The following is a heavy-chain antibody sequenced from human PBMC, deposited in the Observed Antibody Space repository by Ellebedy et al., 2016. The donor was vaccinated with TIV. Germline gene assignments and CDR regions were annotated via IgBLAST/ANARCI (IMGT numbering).Heavy chain of an antibody. CDR3: ARKMTTVTTDYFDY. D-gene: IGHD4-17*01. V-gene: IGHV3-33*01. CDR2: IWYDGSNK. CDR1: GFTFSSYG. Sequence: GGSLRFSXAASGFTFSSYGMHWVRQAPGKGLEWVAVIWYDGSNKYYADSVEGRFTISRDNSKNTLYLQMNSLRAEDTAVYYCARKMTTVTTDYFDYWGQGTLVTVSS. J-gene: IGHJ4*02.